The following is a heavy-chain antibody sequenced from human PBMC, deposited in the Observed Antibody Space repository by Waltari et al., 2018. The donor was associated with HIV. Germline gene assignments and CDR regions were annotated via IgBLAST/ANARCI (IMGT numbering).Heavy chain of an antibody. J-gene: IGHJ3*02. CDR1: GYDFTTYW. D-gene: IGHD4-17*01. V-gene: IGHV5-51*03. Sequence: EVQLVQSGAEVKKPGESLKISCKASGYDFTTYWIGWVRQMPGKGLECRGLIYPSDSDTKYSPSFQGQVTLSADKSINTAYLHWSSLKAPDTAIYYCARRGNNYGDAFDIWGQGTMVNVS. CDR3: ARRGNNYGDAFDI. CDR2: IYPSDSDT.